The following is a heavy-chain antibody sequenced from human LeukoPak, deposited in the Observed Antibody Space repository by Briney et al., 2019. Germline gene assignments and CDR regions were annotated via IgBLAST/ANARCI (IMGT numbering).Heavy chain of an antibody. Sequence: PGGSLRLSCAASGFTFSSYSMNWVRQAPGKGLEWVSSISSSSYIYYADSVKGRFTISRDNAKNSLYLQMNSLRAEDTAVYYCTYSSGMSGAFDIWGQGTMVTVSS. CDR1: GFTFSSYS. D-gene: IGHD6-19*01. CDR2: ISSSSYI. J-gene: IGHJ3*02. CDR3: TYSSGMSGAFDI. V-gene: IGHV3-21*01.